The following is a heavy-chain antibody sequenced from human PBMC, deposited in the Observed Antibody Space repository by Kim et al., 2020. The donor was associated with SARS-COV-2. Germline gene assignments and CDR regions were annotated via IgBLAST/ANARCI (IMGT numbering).Heavy chain of an antibody. CDR1: GGSISSGGYY. Sequence: SETLSLTCTVSGGSISSGGYYWSWIRQHPGKGLEWIGYIYYSGSTYYNPSLKSRVTISVDTSKNQFSLKLSSVTAADTAVSYCACGQGLITMIVVFVGAFDYWGQGTLVIVSS. J-gene: IGHJ4*02. V-gene: IGHV4-31*03. D-gene: IGHD3-22*01. CDR3: ACGQGLITMIVVFVGAFDY. CDR2: IYYSGST.